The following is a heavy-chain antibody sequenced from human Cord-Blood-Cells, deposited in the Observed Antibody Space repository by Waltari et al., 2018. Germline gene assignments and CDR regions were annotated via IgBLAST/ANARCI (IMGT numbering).Heavy chain of an antibody. CDR3: ARGKSASIAAAAADY. J-gene: IGHJ4*02. D-gene: IGHD6-13*01. CDR1: GGSISSYY. CDR2: IYYSGST. Sequence: QVQLQESGPGLVKPSETLSLTCTVPGGSISSYYWRWIRQPPGKGLEWIGYIYYSGSTNYNPSLKSRVTISVDTSKNQFSLKLSSVTAADTAVYYCARGKSASIAAAAADYWGQGTLVTVSS. V-gene: IGHV4-59*01.